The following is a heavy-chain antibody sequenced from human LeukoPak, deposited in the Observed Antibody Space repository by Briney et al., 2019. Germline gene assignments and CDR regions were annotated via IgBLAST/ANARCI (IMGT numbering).Heavy chain of an antibody. Sequence: GGSLRVSCAASGFIFSSYWMSWVHQAPGKGLEWVANIKEDGSEKKYVDSVKGRFTISRDNAKNSVYLQMNSLRAEDTAVYYCAREHDYGDYVDYWGQGTLVTVSS. CDR1: GFIFSSYW. J-gene: IGHJ4*02. D-gene: IGHD4-17*01. V-gene: IGHV3-7*01. CDR3: AREHDYGDYVDY. CDR2: IKEDGSEK.